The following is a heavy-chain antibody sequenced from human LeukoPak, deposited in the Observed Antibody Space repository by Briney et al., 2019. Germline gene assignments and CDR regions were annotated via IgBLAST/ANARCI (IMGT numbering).Heavy chain of an antibody. CDR3: ARGDQRFGSGTVSFYYFYMDV. D-gene: IGHD3-10*01. CDR1: GGSFSDYY. J-gene: IGHJ6*03. V-gene: IGHV4-34*01. Sequence: SETLSLTCTVYGGSFSDYYWSWIRQPPGKGLEWIGEINHHGSTNYNPSLKSRLTISVATSKNQFSLNLSSMTAADTAVYYCARGDQRFGSGTVSFYYFYMDVWGKGTTVTVSS. CDR2: INHHGST.